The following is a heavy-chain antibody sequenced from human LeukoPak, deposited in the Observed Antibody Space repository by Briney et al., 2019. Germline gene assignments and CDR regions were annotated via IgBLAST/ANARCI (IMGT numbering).Heavy chain of an antibody. CDR3: AKGVSGSYYYYMDV. D-gene: IGHD1-26*01. CDR1: GVGLSTCD. J-gene: IGHJ6*03. CDR2: MSNDGSDK. Sequence: HPGGSLRLSCAVYGVGLSTCDMQWGRQAPGKGLEWVAFMSNDGSDKLYRDSVKGRFTISRDNSKNTLYLQMTRMRDDDTAVQYSAKGVSGSYYYYMDVWGKGATVTVSS. V-gene: IGHV3-30*02.